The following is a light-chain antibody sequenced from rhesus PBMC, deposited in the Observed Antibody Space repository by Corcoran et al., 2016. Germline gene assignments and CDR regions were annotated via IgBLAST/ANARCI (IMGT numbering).Light chain of an antibody. Sequence: ETVVTQSPATLSLSPGERATLSCRASQSVGRNLAWYQQKPGQAPKLRIYDASCRATGIPDRFSGSGSGTEVTLTIRSLEPEDVGVYYCQQYNNWNTFGPGPNWISN. J-gene: IGKJ3*01. CDR3: QQYNNWNT. V-gene: IGKV3-42*02. CDR1: QSVGRN. CDR2: DAS.